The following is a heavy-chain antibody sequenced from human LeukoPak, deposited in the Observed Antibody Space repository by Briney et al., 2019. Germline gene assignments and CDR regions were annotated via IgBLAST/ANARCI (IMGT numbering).Heavy chain of an antibody. Sequence: KPSETLSLTCTVSGGSISSYYWSWIRQPAGKGLEWIGRIYTSGSTNYNPSLKSRVTMSVDTSKNQFSLKLSSVTAADTAVYYCARESTGDYDFWSGYSAFDIWGQGTMVTVSS. J-gene: IGHJ3*02. CDR3: ARESTGDYDFWSGYSAFDI. CDR1: GGSISSYY. V-gene: IGHV4-4*07. D-gene: IGHD3-3*01. CDR2: IYTSGST.